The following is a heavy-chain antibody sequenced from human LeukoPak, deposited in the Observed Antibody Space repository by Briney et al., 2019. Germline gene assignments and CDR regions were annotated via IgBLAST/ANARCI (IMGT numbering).Heavy chain of an antibody. V-gene: IGHV4-59*08. CDR2: IYYSGST. Sequence: SETLSLTCTVSGGSISSYYWSWIRQPPGKGLEWIGYIYYSGSTNYNPSLRSRVTISINTSKTQFSLNLISVTAAGTAVYFCATGNWNYDSWGQGTLVTVSS. CDR1: GGSISSYY. J-gene: IGHJ5*01. D-gene: IGHD1-7*01. CDR3: ATGNWNYDS.